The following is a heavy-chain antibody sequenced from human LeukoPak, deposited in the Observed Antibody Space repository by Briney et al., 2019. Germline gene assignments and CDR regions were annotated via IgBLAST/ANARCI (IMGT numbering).Heavy chain of an antibody. CDR2: IRYDGSNK. Sequence: GGSLRLSCAASGFTFSSYGMHWVRQAPGKGLEWVAFIRYDGSNKYYADSVKGRFTIPRDNSKNTLYLQMNSLRAEDTAVYYCAKDSSSWYDAFDIWGQGTMVTVSS. J-gene: IGHJ3*02. V-gene: IGHV3-30*02. D-gene: IGHD6-13*01. CDR1: GFTFSSYG. CDR3: AKDSSSWYDAFDI.